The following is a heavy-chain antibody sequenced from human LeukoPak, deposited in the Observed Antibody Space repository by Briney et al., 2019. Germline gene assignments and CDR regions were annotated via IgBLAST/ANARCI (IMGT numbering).Heavy chain of an antibody. CDR1: GGSFSGYY. Sequence: SETLSLTCAVYGGSFSGYYWSWIRQPPGKGLEWIGEINHSGSTNHNPSLKSRVTISVDTSKNQFSLKLSSVTAADTAVYYCASPGYSSGWYLYWGQGTLVTVSS. CDR2: INHSGST. V-gene: IGHV4-34*01. J-gene: IGHJ4*02. D-gene: IGHD6-19*01. CDR3: ASPGYSSGWYLY.